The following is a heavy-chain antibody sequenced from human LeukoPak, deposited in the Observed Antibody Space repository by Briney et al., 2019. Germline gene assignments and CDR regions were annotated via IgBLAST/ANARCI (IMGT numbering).Heavy chain of an antibody. D-gene: IGHD3-3*01. Sequence: SETLSLTCAVYGGSFSGYYWSWIRQPPGKGLEWIGEINHSGSTNYNPSLKSRVTISVDTSKNQFSLKLSSVTAADTAVYYCARAWSGSLGYWGQGTLVTVSS. J-gene: IGHJ4*02. CDR3: ARAWSGSLGY. V-gene: IGHV4-34*01. CDR1: GGSFSGYY. CDR2: INHSGST.